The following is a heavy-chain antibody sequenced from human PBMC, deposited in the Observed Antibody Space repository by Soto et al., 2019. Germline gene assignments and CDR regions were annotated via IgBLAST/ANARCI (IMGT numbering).Heavy chain of an antibody. CDR1: VFPLGTYG. J-gene: IGHJ4*02. Sequence: GGSLRLSCAASVFPLGTYGMTWVRQAPGKGLEWVSAITGTGGNTYYVDSVKGRFTSSRDNSKNTLSVQMNGLRVEDTALYYCAKDGGSVCSGGTCYFQAPDYWGQGTLVTVSS. V-gene: IGHV3-23*01. D-gene: IGHD2-15*01. CDR3: AKDGGSVCSGGTCYFQAPDY. CDR2: ITGTGGNT.